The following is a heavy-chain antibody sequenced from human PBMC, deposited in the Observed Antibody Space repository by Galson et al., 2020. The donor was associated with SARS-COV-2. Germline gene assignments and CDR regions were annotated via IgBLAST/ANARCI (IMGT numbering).Heavy chain of an antibody. CDR3: ASTPSYSSGWLDAFDI. V-gene: IGHV1-18*01. J-gene: IGHJ3*02. Sequence: ASVKVSCKASGYTFTSYGISWVRQAPGQGLEWMGWISAYNGNTNYAQKLQGRVTMTTDTSTSTAYMELRSLRSDDTAVYYCASTPSYSSGWLDAFDIWGQGTMVTVSS. CDR2: ISAYNGNT. CDR1: GYTFTSYG. D-gene: IGHD6-19*01.